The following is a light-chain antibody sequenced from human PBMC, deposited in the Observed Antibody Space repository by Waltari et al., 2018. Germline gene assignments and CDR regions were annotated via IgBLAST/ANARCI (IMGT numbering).Light chain of an antibody. V-gene: IGLV2-14*01. J-gene: IGLJ3*02. CDR2: DVS. CDR3: CSFTSRSTWV. Sequence: QSALTQPASVSESPGKSITISCTGTSSDVGGYKYVSWYQQHPGKVPKLLIFDVSTRPSGVSNRFSGSKSGNTASLTISGLQAEDESDYYCCSFTSRSTWVFGGGTKLTVL. CDR1: SSDVGGYKY.